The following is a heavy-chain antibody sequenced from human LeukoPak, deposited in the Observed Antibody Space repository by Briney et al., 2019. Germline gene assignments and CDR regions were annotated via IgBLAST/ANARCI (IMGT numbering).Heavy chain of an antibody. CDR1: GYTFTGYY. CDR2: INPNSGST. J-gene: IGHJ4*02. CDR3: ARADPNLGELSLDYY. D-gene: IGHD3-16*02. Sequence: GASVKVSCKASGYTFTGYYMHWVRQAPGQGLEWMGWINPNSGSTSYPQKFQGRVTMTRDTSISTAYMELSRLRSDDTAVYYCARADPNLGELSLDYYWGQGTLVTVSS. V-gene: IGHV1-2*02.